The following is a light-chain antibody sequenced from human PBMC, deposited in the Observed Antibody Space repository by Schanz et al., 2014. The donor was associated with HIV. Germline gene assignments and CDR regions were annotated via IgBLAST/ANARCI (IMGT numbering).Light chain of an antibody. CDR1: SSDVGSYNL. CDR3: SSHAGSDKFGI. CDR2: EGT. V-gene: IGLV2-14*02. J-gene: IGLJ2*01. Sequence: QSALTQPASVSGSPGQAITISCTGTSSDVGSYNLVSWYQHHPDKAPKLIIYEGTKRPSGVPDRFSGSKSGNTASLTVSGLQAEDEADYYCSSHAGSDKFGIFGGGTKLTVL.